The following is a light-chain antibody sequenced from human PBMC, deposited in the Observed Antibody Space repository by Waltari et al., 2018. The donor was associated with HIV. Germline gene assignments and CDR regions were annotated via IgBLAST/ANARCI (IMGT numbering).Light chain of an antibody. V-gene: IGLV1-51*02. CDR1: DSNIGKHY. J-gene: IGLJ2*01. Sequence: QSALTQPPSVSAAPGQKVTISCYGTDSNIGKHYVSWYYHLPGTAPKLLIYATTKRPSSLSARFSGSKSATSATLGITGLQTGDEGDYFCATWDSTLSLEVFGGGTRLTVL. CDR2: ATT. CDR3: ATWDSTLSLEV.